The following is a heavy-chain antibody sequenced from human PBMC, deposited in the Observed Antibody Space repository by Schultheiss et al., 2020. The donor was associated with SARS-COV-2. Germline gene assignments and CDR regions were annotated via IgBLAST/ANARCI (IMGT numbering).Heavy chain of an antibody. J-gene: IGHJ6*03. CDR2: IYYSGST. CDR1: GGSISSSSYY. CDR3: ARVRRDFGVPHLGYYYYMDV. V-gene: IGHV4-39*07. D-gene: IGHD3-3*01. Sequence: SETLSLTCTVSGGSISSSSYYWGWIRQPPGKGLEWIGSIYYSGSTNYNPSLKSRVTISVDTSKNQFSLKLSSVTAADTAVYYCARVRRDFGVPHLGYYYYMDVWGKGTTVTVSS.